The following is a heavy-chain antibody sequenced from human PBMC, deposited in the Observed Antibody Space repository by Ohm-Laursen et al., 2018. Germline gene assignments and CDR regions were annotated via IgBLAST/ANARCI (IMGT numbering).Heavy chain of an antibody. Sequence: ASVKVSCKVSGCTFSSYDIIWVRQASGQGPEWMGWMNPNSHNTGYARKFRGRVSMTSDSSISTAYMELYNLTSEDTATYYCARAVRYQLLSDPWGQGTLVTVSS. D-gene: IGHD4-23*01. CDR2: MNPNSHNT. CDR1: GCTFSSYD. J-gene: IGHJ5*02. CDR3: ARAVRYQLLSDP. V-gene: IGHV1-8*01.